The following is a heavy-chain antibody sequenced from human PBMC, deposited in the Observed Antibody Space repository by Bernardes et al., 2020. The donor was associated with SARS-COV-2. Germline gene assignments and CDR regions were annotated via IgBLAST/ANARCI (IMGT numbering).Heavy chain of an antibody. V-gene: IGHV4-4*07. J-gene: IGHJ4*02. CDR3: ARGFGSTDY. CDR2: IYTIGRT. D-gene: IGHD3-16*01. Sequence: PAGKGLEWIVRIYTIGRTNYNPSLKSRVTMSVDPSKNQFSLKRSSVTAADTAVYYCARGFGSTDYWGPGTLVTVSS.